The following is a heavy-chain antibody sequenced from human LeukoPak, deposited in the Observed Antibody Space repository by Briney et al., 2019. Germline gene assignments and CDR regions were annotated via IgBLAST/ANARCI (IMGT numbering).Heavy chain of an antibody. CDR3: ARDQGSLPVWFYYIDV. Sequence: DPGGSLRLSCAASGFTFSSYAMHWVRQAPGKGLEWLAVISYDGTNKYYADSVKGRFTISRDNSKNTLYLQMNSLRDEDTAVYYCARDQGSLPVWFYYIDVWGSGTTVTVSS. CDR2: ISYDGTNK. J-gene: IGHJ6*03. D-gene: IGHD3-16*01. V-gene: IGHV3-30*01. CDR1: GFTFSSYA.